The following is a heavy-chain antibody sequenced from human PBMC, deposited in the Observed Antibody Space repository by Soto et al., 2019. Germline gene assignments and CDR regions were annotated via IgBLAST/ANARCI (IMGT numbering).Heavy chain of an antibody. CDR3: ARGARGTGIAGY. D-gene: IGHD6-13*01. V-gene: IGHV4-31*03. CDR2: IYYSRST. Sequence: QVQLQESGPGLVKPSQTLSLTCTVSGGSISSGGYYWSWIRQHPGKGLEWIGYIYYSRSTYYNPSLKCRVTISVDTSKNQFSLKLSSVTAADTAVYYCARGARGTGIAGYWGQGTLVTVSS. J-gene: IGHJ4*02. CDR1: GGSISSGGYY.